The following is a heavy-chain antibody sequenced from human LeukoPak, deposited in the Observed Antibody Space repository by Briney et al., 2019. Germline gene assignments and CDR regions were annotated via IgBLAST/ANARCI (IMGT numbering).Heavy chain of an antibody. D-gene: IGHD1-26*01. Sequence: QTGGSLRLSCAASGFTFDDYAMHWVRQAPGKGLEWVTGISWNSGSIGYADSVKGRFTISRDNAKNSLYLQMNSLRAEDTALYYCAKGVGATLPLNFDYWGQGTLVTVSS. CDR2: ISWNSGSI. CDR3: AKGVGATLPLNFDY. V-gene: IGHV3-9*01. J-gene: IGHJ4*02. CDR1: GFTFDDYA.